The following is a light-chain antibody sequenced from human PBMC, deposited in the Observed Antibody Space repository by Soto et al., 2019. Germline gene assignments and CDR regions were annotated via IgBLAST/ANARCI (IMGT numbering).Light chain of an antibody. Sequence: DIQMTQSPSTLSASVGDRVTFTCRASQSVSIWLAWYQQKPGKAPKLLISGASTLESGVPPRFSGSGSGTEFTLTISSLQPDDFATYYCQQYKNYLTFGQGTKVEIK. CDR3: QQYKNYLT. CDR2: GAS. V-gene: IGKV1-5*01. J-gene: IGKJ1*01. CDR1: QSVSIW.